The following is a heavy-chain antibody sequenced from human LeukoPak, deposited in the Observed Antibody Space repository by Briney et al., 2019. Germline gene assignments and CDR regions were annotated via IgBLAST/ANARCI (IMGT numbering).Heavy chain of an antibody. J-gene: IGHJ4*01. D-gene: IGHD1-1*01. CDR1: GFTFSTFA. CDR2: ISSNGEST. V-gene: IGHV3-64D*06. CDR3: VITPRIQLSPADYSDY. Sequence: PGGSLRLSCSVSGFTFSTFAMHWVRQAPGNGLEYVSSISSNGESTHYADSVKGRFTISRDNSRSTLYLQMSSLRAEDTAVYFCVITPRIQLSPADYSDYLVHVSLITVYS.